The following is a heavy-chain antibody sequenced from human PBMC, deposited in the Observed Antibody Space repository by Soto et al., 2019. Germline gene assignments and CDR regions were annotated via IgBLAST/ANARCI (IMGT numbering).Heavy chain of an antibody. Sequence: SETLSLTCAVYGGSFRGYYWSWIRQPPGKGLEWIGEINHSGSTNYNPSLKSRVTISVDTSKNQFSLKLSSVTAADTAVYYCASRVEQQLVLASWFDPWGQGTLVTVSS. CDR2: INHSGST. CDR1: GGSFRGYY. J-gene: IGHJ5*02. CDR3: ASRVEQQLVLASWFDP. V-gene: IGHV4-34*01. D-gene: IGHD6-13*01.